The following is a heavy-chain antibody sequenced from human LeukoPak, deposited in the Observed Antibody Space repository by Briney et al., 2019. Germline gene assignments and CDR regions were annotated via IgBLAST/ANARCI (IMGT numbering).Heavy chain of an antibody. D-gene: IGHD3-16*01. J-gene: IGHJ4*02. Sequence: GESLKISFKGSGYRSTRYWIGWVRQMPGKGLEWLGIIYPDDSDTRYSPSFEGQVSISADKSINTAYLQWGGLKASDTAIYYCATLDGTRGGDYWGQGTLVTVSS. V-gene: IGHV5-51*01. CDR1: GYRSTRYW. CDR2: IYPDDSDT. CDR3: ATLDGTRGGDY.